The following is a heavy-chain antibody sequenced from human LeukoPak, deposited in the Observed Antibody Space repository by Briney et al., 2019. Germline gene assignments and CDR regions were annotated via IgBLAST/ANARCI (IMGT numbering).Heavy chain of an antibody. CDR3: ARDVHGDYGSGWFDP. CDR2: IMPLFGTA. Sequence: ASVKVSCKTSGGTFNNSAISRVRQAPGQGLEWLGGIMPLFGTAGYAQKFQGRVTITKDESTRTVYLELTSLTSDVTAVYYCARDVHGDYGSGWFDPWGQGTLVSVSS. CDR1: GGTFNNSA. D-gene: IGHD4-17*01. J-gene: IGHJ5*02. V-gene: IGHV1-69*05.